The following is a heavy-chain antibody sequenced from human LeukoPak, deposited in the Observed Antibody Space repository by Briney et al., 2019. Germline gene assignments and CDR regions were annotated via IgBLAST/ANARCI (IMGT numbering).Heavy chain of an antibody. CDR2: IRYDGSNK. Sequence: GGFLRLSCAASGFTFSSYGMHWVRQAPGKGVEWVAFIRYDGSNKYYADSVKGRFTISRDNSNNTLYLQMNSLRTEDPAVYYCAKGKSSSWFDAFDIWGQGTMVTVSS. J-gene: IGHJ3*02. V-gene: IGHV3-30*02. CDR1: GFTFSSYG. D-gene: IGHD6-13*01. CDR3: AKGKSSSWFDAFDI.